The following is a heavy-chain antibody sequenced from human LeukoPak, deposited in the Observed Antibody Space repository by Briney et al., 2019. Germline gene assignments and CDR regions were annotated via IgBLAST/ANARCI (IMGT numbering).Heavy chain of an antibody. CDR3: ARDPHSLDY. CDR1: GFTFSSYS. V-gene: IGHV3-48*01. CDR2: IRSSGNTI. J-gene: IGHJ4*02. Sequence: GGSLRLSCAASGFTFSSYSMNWVRQAPGKGLEWVSYIRSSGNTIYYADSVKGRFTISRDNAKNSLYLQMNSLRAEDTAVYYCARDPHSLDYWGQGTLVTVSS. D-gene: IGHD5-18*01.